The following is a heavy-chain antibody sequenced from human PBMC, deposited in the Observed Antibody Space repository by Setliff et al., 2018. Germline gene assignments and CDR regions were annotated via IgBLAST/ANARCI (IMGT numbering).Heavy chain of an antibody. CDR1: GYTFTTYA. J-gene: IGHJ6*03. V-gene: IGHV7-4-1*02. D-gene: IGHD3-10*01. CDR3: ARASRFGTIRCRGDYYMDV. Sequence: ASVKVSCKASGYTFTTYAISWMRQAPGQGLEYMGWINTNTGNPSYAQGFTGRFVFSLDTSVSTAYLQISSLKAEDTAVYYCARASRFGTIRCRGDYYMDVWGKGTTVTVSS. CDR2: INTNTGNP.